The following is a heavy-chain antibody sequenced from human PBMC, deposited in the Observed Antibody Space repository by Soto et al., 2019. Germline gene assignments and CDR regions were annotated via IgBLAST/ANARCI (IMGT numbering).Heavy chain of an antibody. V-gene: IGHV3-30*18. CDR2: ISYDGSNK. J-gene: IGHJ4*02. CDR1: GFTFSSYG. Sequence: PGGSLRLSCAASGFTFSSYGMHWVRQAPGKGLEWVAVISYDGSNKYYADSVKGRFTISRDNSKNTLYLQMNSLRAEDTAVYYCAKDRGSGYFAYWGQGTLVTVSS. CDR3: AKDRGSGYFAY. D-gene: IGHD2-15*01.